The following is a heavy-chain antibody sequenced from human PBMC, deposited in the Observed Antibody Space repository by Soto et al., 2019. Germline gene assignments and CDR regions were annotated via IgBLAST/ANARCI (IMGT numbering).Heavy chain of an antibody. J-gene: IGHJ6*03. V-gene: IGHV4-34*01. CDR1: GGSFSGYY. Sequence: QVQLQQWGAGLLKPSETLSLTCAVYGGSFSGYYWSWIRQPPGKGLEWIGEINHSGSTNYNPSLKRRVTISVDTSKNQLSLKLSSVTAADTAVYYCARVWKYCSGGSCYASYYYYIMDVWGKGTTVTVSS. CDR2: INHSGST. D-gene: IGHD2-15*01. CDR3: ARVWKYCSGGSCYASYYYYIMDV.